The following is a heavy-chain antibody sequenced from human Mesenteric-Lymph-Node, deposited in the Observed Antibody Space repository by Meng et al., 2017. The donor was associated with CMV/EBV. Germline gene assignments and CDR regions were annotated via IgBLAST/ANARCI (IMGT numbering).Heavy chain of an antibody. D-gene: IGHD6-13*01. CDR2: IYPGDSET. CDR3: AITTADSSSWDFDY. J-gene: IGHJ4*02. Sequence: GESLKISCKGSGYSFTSYWIGWVRQMPGKGLEWMGLIYPGDSETRYSPSFRGLVTISADKSISTAYLQWSSLKASDTAMYYCAITTADSSSWDFDYWGQGTLVTVSS. CDR1: GYSFTSYW. V-gene: IGHV5-51*01.